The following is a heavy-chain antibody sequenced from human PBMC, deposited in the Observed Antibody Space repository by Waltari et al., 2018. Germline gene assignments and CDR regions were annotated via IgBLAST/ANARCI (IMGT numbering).Heavy chain of an antibody. CDR2: MSTIGGT. D-gene: IGHD3-9*01. V-gene: IGHV3-48*01. CDR3: ARDSDWAFHF. CDR1: GFTFSSYS. J-gene: IGHJ4*02. Sequence: VPLVDSGGGLRLPGGYLSMSCAASGFTFSSYSMNWVRKAPGKGREWLAYMSTIGGTFYADSVKGRVTISRDNAKNSVFLQMNSLRVEDTAVYYCARDSDWAFHFWGQGTLVTVSS.